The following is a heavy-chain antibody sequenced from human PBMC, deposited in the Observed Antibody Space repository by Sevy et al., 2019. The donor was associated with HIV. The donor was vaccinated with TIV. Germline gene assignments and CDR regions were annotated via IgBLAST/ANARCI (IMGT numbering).Heavy chain of an antibody. Sequence: GGSLRLSCAASGFTFSTYGMHWVRQAPGKGLEWVAIIWYDGSKKYYADSVEGRFTISRDNSNNTLYLQMNSLRADDTGVYYCAKDAYHSSGYYPYYYFYYMAVWGKGTTVTVSS. D-gene: IGHD3-22*01. CDR3: AKDAYHSSGYYPYYYFYYMAV. CDR2: IWYDGSKK. V-gene: IGHV3-33*03. J-gene: IGHJ6*03. CDR1: GFTFSTYG.